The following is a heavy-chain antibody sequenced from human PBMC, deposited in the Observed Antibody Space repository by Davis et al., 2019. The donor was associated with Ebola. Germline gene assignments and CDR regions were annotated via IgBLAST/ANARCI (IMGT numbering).Heavy chain of an antibody. J-gene: IGHJ4*02. Sequence: MPSETLSLTCTVSGGSISSRSYYCGWIRQTPGKGLEWIGRIYYSGSTDYNPSLKSRVTISVDTSRNQFYLRLNSVTAADTAVYYCASREVASGPVDYWGQGTLVSVSS. V-gene: IGHV4-39*01. CDR1: GGSISSRSYY. CDR3: ASREVASGPVDY. D-gene: IGHD2-15*01. CDR2: IYYSGST.